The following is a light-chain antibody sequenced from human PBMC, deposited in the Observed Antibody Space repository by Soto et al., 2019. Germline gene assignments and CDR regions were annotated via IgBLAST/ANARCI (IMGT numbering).Light chain of an antibody. CDR1: QSISNY. CDR3: QQRSNGPPIT. Sequence: IQMTHSPSSLSASVGDRVTITCRASQSISNYLNWYQQKPGKAPKLLIYAASTLETGVPSRFSGSGSGTDFTLTISSLEPEDFAVYYCQQRSNGPPITFGQGSRLENK. V-gene: IGKV1-39*01. CDR2: AAS. J-gene: IGKJ5*01.